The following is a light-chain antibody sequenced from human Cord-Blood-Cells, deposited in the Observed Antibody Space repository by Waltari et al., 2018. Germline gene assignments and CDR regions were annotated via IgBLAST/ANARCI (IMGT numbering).Light chain of an antibody. Sequence: DIQMTQSPSSLSASVGDRVTITCRASQSISSYLNWHQQKPGKAPKLLIYAASSLQSGVPSRFSGSGSGTYFTLAISSLQPEDCATYYCQQGYSTPRTFGQVTKVEIE. V-gene: IGKV1-39*01. J-gene: IGKJ1*01. CDR2: AAS. CDR3: QQGYSTPRT. CDR1: QSISSY.